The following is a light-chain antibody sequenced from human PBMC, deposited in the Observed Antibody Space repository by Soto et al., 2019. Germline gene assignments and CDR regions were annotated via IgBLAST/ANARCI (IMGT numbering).Light chain of an antibody. CDR2: EGS. J-gene: IGLJ1*01. V-gene: IGLV2-23*01. CDR1: SNDVGSYNL. Sequence: GLTQPASVSGSPGQSITISCTGTSNDVGSYNLVSWYQHHPGKAPKLMIFEGSKRPSGVSNRFSGSKSGNTASLTISGLQAEDEADFYCCSYAGSNYYVFGTGTKVTVL. CDR3: CSYAGSNYYV.